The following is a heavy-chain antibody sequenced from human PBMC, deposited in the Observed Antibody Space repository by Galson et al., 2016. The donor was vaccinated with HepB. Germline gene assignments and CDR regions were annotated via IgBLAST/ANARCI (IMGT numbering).Heavy chain of an antibody. Sequence: SLRLSCAASGFSVSSNYMSWVRQAPGKGLEWVSIIYRGGNTYYADSVKGRFTISRDISKNTLYLQMNSLTAGDTAVYYCARDVGSTGSYWYYDLWGRGTLVTVSP. V-gene: IGHV3-53*01. J-gene: IGHJ2*01. CDR3: ARDVGSTGSYWYYDL. D-gene: IGHD1-26*01. CDR2: IYRGGNT. CDR1: GFSVSSNY.